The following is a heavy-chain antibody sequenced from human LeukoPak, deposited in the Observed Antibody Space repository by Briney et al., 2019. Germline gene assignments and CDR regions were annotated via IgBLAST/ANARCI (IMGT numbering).Heavy chain of an antibody. J-gene: IGHJ4*02. Sequence: PGGSLRLSCAASGFTFSSYGMHWVRQAPGKGLEWVSVIYSGGSTYYADSVKGRFTISRDNSKNTLYLQMNSLRAEDTAVYYCAREGRKIAAAGTFDYWGQGTLVTVSS. CDR1: GFTFSSYG. CDR3: AREGRKIAAAGTFDY. D-gene: IGHD6-13*01. CDR2: IYSGGST. V-gene: IGHV3-66*01.